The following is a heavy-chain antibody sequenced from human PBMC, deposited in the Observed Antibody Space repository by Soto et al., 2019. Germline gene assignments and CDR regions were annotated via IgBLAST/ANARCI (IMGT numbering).Heavy chain of an antibody. J-gene: IGHJ4*02. D-gene: IGHD5-12*01. CDR1: GGTFSSYA. Sequence: GASLKVSCKASGGTFSSYAISWVRQAPGQGLEWMGGIIPIFGTANYAQKFQGRVTITADESTSTAYMELNSLRAEDTAVYYCAKDRVVAPYWGQGTLVTVSS. CDR3: AKDRVVAPY. V-gene: IGHV1-69*13. CDR2: IIPIFGTA.